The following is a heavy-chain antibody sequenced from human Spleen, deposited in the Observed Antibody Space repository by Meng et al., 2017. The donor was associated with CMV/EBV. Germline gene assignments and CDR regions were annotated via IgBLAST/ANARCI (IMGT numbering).Heavy chain of an antibody. J-gene: IGHJ4*02. Sequence: GESLKISCAASGFTFSSYGMHWVRQAPGKGLEWVAFIRYDGSNKYYADSVKGRFTISRDNSKNTLYLQMNSLRAEDTAVYYCARAYSGYLAFDYWGQGTLVTVSS. V-gene: IGHV3-30*02. CDR1: GFTFSSYG. D-gene: IGHD5-12*01. CDR2: IRYDGSNK. CDR3: ARAYSGYLAFDY.